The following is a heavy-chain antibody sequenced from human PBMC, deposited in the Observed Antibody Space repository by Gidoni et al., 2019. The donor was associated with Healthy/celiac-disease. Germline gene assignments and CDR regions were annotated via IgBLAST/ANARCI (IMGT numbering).Heavy chain of an antibody. Sequence: QVQLVQSGAEVKKPGSSVKVSCKASGYTFTGYYMHWVRQAPGQGLEWMGWINPNSGGTNYAQKFQGRVTMTRDTSISTAYMELSRLRSDDTAVYYCARDGSLDFWSGYYTGVDYWGQGTLVTVSS. CDR2: INPNSGGT. D-gene: IGHD3-3*01. CDR3: ARDGSLDFWSGYYTGVDY. V-gene: IGHV1-2*02. J-gene: IGHJ4*02. CDR1: GYTFTGYY.